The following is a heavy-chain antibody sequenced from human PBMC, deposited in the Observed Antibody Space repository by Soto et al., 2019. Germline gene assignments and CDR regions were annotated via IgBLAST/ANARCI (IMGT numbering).Heavy chain of an antibody. Sequence: GGSLRLSCAASGFTFSSYAMHWVRQAPGKGLEWVAVISYDGSNKYYADSVKGRFTISRDNSKNTLYLQMNSLRAEDTAVYYCVRDLRVNDPYYYGMDVWGQGTTVTVSS. CDR3: VRDLRVNDPYYYGMDV. D-gene: IGHD2-8*01. CDR2: ISYDGSNK. J-gene: IGHJ6*02. V-gene: IGHV3-30-3*01. CDR1: GFTFSSYA.